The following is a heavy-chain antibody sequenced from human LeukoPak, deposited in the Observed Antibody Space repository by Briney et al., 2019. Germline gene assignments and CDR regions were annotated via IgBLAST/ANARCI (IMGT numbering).Heavy chain of an antibody. CDR2: ISGSGGST. J-gene: IGHJ4*02. Sequence: GGSLRLSCAASGFTFSSYAMGWVRQAPGKGLEWVSGISGSGGSTYYPDSVKGRFTISRDNSKNTPYLQMNSLRAEDTAVYYCAKWVSFDWFPIDYWGQGTLVSVSS. D-gene: IGHD3-9*01. CDR1: GFTFSSYA. CDR3: AKWVSFDWFPIDY. V-gene: IGHV3-23*01.